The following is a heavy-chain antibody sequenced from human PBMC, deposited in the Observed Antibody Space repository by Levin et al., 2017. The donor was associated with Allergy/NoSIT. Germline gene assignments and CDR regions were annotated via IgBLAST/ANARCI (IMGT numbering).Heavy chain of an antibody. CDR2: IGSKINSYAT. CDR1: GFIFSDSP. CDR3: ARSTGSYGRSLYYFDY. Sequence: GESLKISCAASGFIFSDSPMHWVRQASGKGLEWVGRIGSKINSYATVYAASVTDRFTVSRDDSKNTAYLQMNSLKTDDTAVYFCARSTGSYGRSLYYFDYWGQGTLVTVSS. V-gene: IGHV3-73*01. D-gene: IGHD1-26*01. J-gene: IGHJ4*02.